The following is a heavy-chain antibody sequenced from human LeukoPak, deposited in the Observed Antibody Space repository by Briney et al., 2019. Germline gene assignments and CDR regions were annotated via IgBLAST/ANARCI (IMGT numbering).Heavy chain of an antibody. J-gene: IGHJ5*02. CDR1: GFTFSTYA. CDR2: ISSNGGST. CDR3: ARGGRVVAAKNWFDP. D-gene: IGHD2-15*01. Sequence: GGSLRLSCAPSGFTFSTYAMHWARQAQGKGLEYVSAISSNGGSTYYANSVKGRFTISRDNSKNTLYLQMGSLRAEDMAVYCCARGGRVVAAKNWFDPWGQGNLVTVSS. V-gene: IGHV3-64*01.